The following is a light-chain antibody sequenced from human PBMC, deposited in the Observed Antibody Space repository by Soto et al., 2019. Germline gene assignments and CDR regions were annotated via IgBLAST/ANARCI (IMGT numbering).Light chain of an antibody. Sequence: QSVLTQPPSASGSPGQSVTISCTGTSSDVGGYNYVSWYQQHPGKAPKLMIYEVSKRPSGVPDRFSGSKSGNTASLTVSGLQAEDEADYYCSSSAGSNSLGVFGTGTKLTVL. CDR2: EVS. J-gene: IGLJ1*01. CDR3: SSSAGSNSLGV. V-gene: IGLV2-8*01. CDR1: SSDVGGYNY.